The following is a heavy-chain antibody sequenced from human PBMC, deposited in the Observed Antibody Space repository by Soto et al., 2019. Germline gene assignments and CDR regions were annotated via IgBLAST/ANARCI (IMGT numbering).Heavy chain of an antibody. J-gene: IGHJ4*02. CDR1: GASITVGGYS. Sequence: PSETLSLTCTVSGASITVGGYSWSWIRQTPGKGLEWIGYINHLETTFYNPSFESRLTLSIDRAKNQFSLKLHSMSAADRAVYFCARGGGSDSFDYWGQGIPVTVSS. CDR3: ARGGGSDSFDY. CDR2: INHLETT. D-gene: IGHD1-26*01. V-gene: IGHV4-30-2*01.